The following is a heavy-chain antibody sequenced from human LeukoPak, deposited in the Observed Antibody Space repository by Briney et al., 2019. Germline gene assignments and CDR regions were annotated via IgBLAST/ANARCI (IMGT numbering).Heavy chain of an antibody. CDR1: GFTLSSYW. CDR3: AKEKTYYYDSSGCFDY. D-gene: IGHD3-22*01. CDR2: ISGSGGST. V-gene: IGHV3-23*01. J-gene: IGHJ4*02. Sequence: GGSLRLSCAASGFTLSSYWMSWVRQAPGKGLEWVSGISGSGGSTYYADSVKGRFTIFRDNSKNTVYLQMNSLRAEDTAIYYCAKEKTYYYDSSGCFDYWGQGTLVTVSS.